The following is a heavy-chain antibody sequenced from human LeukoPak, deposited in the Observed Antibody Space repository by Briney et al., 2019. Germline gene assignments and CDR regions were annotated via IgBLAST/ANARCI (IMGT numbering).Heavy chain of an antibody. J-gene: IGHJ4*02. CDR3: ATRSGDFWSGYEN. V-gene: IGHV1-8*01. CDR1: GYTFTSYD. Sequence: ASVKVSCKASGYTFTSYDINWVRQATGQGLEWMGWMNPNSGNTGYAQKFRGRVTMTRDTSISTAYMELSSLRSEDTALYYCATRSGDFWSGYENWGQGTLVTVSS. CDR2: MNPNSGNT. D-gene: IGHD3-3*01.